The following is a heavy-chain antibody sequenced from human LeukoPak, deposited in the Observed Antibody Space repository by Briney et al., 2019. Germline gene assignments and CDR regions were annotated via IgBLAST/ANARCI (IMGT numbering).Heavy chain of an antibody. CDR1: GGSIMTTNW. Sequence: PSGTLSLTCAVSGGSIMTTNWWSWVRQPPSKGLEWIGEVHLNGATNYNPSLESRVSMSIDTSKNQMSLKLTSVTAADTAIYYCTRESGAFSPFGFWGQGTLVTVSS. CDR3: TRESGAFSPFGF. V-gene: IGHV4-4*02. D-gene: IGHD1-26*01. J-gene: IGHJ4*02. CDR2: VHLNGAT.